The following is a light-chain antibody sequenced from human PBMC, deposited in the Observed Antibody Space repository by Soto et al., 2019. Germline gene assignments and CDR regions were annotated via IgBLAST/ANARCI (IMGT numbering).Light chain of an antibody. J-gene: IGKJ1*01. CDR1: QTISSW. CDR3: QHYKSYSEA. Sequence: DIQMTQSPSTLSGSVGDRVTITCRASQTISSWLAWYQQKPGKAPKLLIYKASTLKSGVPPRFNGSGSGTEFTLTISSLQPDDFATYYCQHYKSYSEAFGQGTKVELK. V-gene: IGKV1-5*03. CDR2: KAS.